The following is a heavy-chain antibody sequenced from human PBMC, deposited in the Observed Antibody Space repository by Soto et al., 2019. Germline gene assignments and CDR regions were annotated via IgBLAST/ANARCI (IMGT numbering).Heavy chain of an antibody. V-gene: IGHV3-30-3*01. Sequence: QVQLVESGGGVVQPGRSLRLSCAASGFTFSSYAMHWVRQAPGKGLEWVAVISYDGSNKYYADSVKGRFTISRDNSKNTLDLQMNSLRAEDTAVYYCARGSAAGPEYYYYYGMDVWGQGATVTVSS. D-gene: IGHD6-13*01. J-gene: IGHJ6*02. CDR2: ISYDGSNK. CDR1: GFTFSSYA. CDR3: ARGSAAGPEYYYYYGMDV.